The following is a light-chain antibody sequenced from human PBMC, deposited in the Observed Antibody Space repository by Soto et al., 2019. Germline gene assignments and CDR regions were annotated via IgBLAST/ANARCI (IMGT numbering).Light chain of an antibody. CDR3: PSYDGTAVV. J-gene: IGLJ2*01. CDR1: SGNIFSNY. CDR2: EDN. V-gene: IGLV6-57*04. Sequence: FMLTQPHSVSESPGQTITISCTRTSGNIFSNYVQWYQQRPGSAPTTVIYEDNQRPSGVPDLFSASIDRSSNSASLTIAGLTNEDAAYYYCPSYDGTAVVFGGGTKVTVL.